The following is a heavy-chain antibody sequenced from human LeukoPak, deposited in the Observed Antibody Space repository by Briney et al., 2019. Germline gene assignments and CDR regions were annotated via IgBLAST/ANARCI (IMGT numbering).Heavy chain of an antibody. CDR3: ARVRAEVRGVINDLDH. J-gene: IGHJ4*02. Sequence: SETLSLTCAVSGGSLSGYFWGWIRQPPGKGLEWIGEINHNGRTNYNASLKSRVTISAETSKNLLSLKLSSVTAADTAVYYCARVRAEVRGVINDLDHWGQGTLVTVSS. CDR1: GGSLSGYF. CDR2: INHNGRT. V-gene: IGHV4-34*01. D-gene: IGHD3-10*01.